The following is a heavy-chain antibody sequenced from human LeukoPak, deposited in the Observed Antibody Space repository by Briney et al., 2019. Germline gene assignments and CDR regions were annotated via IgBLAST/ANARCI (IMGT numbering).Heavy chain of an antibody. CDR1: GYTFTSYA. J-gene: IGHJ5*02. Sequence: ASVKVSCKASGYTFTSYAMNWVRQAPGQGLEWMGWINPNSGGTNYAQKFQGRVTMTRDTSISTAYMELSRLRSDDTAVYYCARDQLAPGGWFDPWGQGTLVTVSS. D-gene: IGHD3-3*02. CDR3: ARDQLAPGGWFDP. V-gene: IGHV1-2*02. CDR2: INPNSGGT.